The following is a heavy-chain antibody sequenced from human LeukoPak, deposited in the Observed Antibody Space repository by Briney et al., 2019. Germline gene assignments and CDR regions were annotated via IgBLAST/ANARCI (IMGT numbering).Heavy chain of an antibody. V-gene: IGHV3-21*01. Sequence: GGSLRLSCAATGFTFSSYSMNWVRQAPGKGLEWVSFISSSSNYIYYADSVKGRFTISRDNAKNSLLLQMNSLRAEDTAVYYCARGTPTTRDFDYWGQGTLVTVSS. J-gene: IGHJ4*02. D-gene: IGHD4-11*01. CDR1: GFTFSSYS. CDR2: ISSSSNYI. CDR3: ARGTPTTRDFDY.